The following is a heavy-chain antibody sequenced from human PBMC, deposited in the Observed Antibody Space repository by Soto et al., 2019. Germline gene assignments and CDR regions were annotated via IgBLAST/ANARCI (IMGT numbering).Heavy chain of an antibody. CDR2: ISGSGDKT. CDR1: AGSFSADA. CDR3: AKILSTMTSYYSGMDA. J-gene: IGHJ6*02. D-gene: IGHD4-17*01. Sequence: WGSRRVSGGASAGSFSADAMVWVRKARVKRLEAISSISGSGDKTYYKDSVRGRFTISRGNSKNTVDLQMSSLRPEDTAVYYCAKILSTMTSYYSGMDAWGQGTTVTVSS. V-gene: IGHV3-23*01.